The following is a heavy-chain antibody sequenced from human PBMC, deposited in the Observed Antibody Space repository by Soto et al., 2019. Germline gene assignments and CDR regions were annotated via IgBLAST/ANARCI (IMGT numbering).Heavy chain of an antibody. CDR2: IYYSGST. Sequence: SETLSLTCTVSGGSISSSRSYWGWIRQPPGKGLECIGSIYYSGSTYYSPSLKSRVTISVDTSKNQFSLKLSSVTAADTAVYYCARHNYGSGSTYFDYWGQGTLVTVSS. CDR1: GGSISSSRSY. CDR3: ARHNYGSGSTYFDY. J-gene: IGHJ4*02. D-gene: IGHD3-10*01. V-gene: IGHV4-39*01.